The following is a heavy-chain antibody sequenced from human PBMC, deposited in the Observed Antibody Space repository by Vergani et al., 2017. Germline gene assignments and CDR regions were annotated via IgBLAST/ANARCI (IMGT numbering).Heavy chain of an antibody. J-gene: IGHJ6*03. Sequence: QVQLQESGPGLVKPSQTLSLTCSVSGGAVNSGSNFWTWIRQPAGKGLEWIGRTSTDGSTNYNPSLQSRVTVSVDTSKTQISLRLTSVTAEDTAVYYCARETVVTSWDGYRFHYMDVWGKGTTVTVSS. CDR2: TSTDGST. CDR1: GGAVNSGSNF. CDR3: ARETVVTSWDGYRFHYMDV. D-gene: IGHD3-16*02. V-gene: IGHV4-61*02.